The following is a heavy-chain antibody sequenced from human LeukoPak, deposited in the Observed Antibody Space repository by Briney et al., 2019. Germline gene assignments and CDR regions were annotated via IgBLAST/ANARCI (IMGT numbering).Heavy chain of an antibody. V-gene: IGHV4-61*08. Sequence: SETLSLTCAVSGGSISSGGYSWSWIRQPPGKGVEWIAHIYNGVNTNYNPSLKSRVTISVGTSKNQFSLRLNSVTAADTAVYYCARSRAFNSGAFDPWGQGSLVTVSS. J-gene: IGHJ5*02. D-gene: IGHD1-26*01. CDR3: ARSRAFNSGAFDP. CDR2: IYNGVNT. CDR1: GGSISSGGYS.